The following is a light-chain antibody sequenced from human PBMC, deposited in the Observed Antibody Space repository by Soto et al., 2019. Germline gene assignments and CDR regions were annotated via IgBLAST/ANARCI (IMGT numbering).Light chain of an antibody. J-gene: IGKJ1*01. CDR3: QQYNNWPGA. Sequence: EIVMTQSPATLSVSPGERATLSCRASQSVSSNLAWYQQKPGQAPRLLIYGASTRATGIPARFSGSGSGTEFTLTISSPQSEDFAAYYCQQYNNWPGAFGQGTKVEIK. CDR2: GAS. V-gene: IGKV3-15*01. CDR1: QSVSSN.